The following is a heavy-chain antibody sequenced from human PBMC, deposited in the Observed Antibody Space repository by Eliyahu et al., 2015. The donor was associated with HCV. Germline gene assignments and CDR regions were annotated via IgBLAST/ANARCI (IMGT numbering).Heavy chain of an antibody. Sequence: QVQLQESGPGLVKPSETLSLTCTVSGGSVTSGPNYWNWIRQPPGKGLEWIGYIYHRGITNYKPSLKSRVTISIDTSKNQFSLTLTSVTAADTAVYYCARDSRGGSLLDYWGQGTLVTVFS. J-gene: IGHJ4*02. V-gene: IGHV4-61*01. D-gene: IGHD1-26*01. CDR1: GGSVTSGPNY. CDR2: IYHRGIT. CDR3: ARDSRGGSLLDY.